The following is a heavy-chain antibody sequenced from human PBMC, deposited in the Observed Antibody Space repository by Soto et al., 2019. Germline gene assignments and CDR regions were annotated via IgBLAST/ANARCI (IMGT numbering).Heavy chain of an antibody. J-gene: IGHJ3*02. CDR1: GYTFTSYY. CDR2: INPSGGST. D-gene: IGHD2-15*01. V-gene: IGHV1-46*01. CDR3: ARVVGGYDACDI. Sequence: QVQLVQSGAEVKKPGASVKVSCKASGYTFTSYYMHWVRQAPGQGLEWMGIINPSGGSTSYAQKFLGRVTMTSDTSTSTVYMELSSLRSEDTAVYYCARVVGGYDACDIWGQGTMVTVSS.